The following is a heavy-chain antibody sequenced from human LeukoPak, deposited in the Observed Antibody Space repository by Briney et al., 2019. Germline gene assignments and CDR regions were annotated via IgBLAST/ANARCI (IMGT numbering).Heavy chain of an antibody. Sequence: GGSLRLSCAASGFTFSSYWMHWDRQAPGEGLVWVSLIISDGTSTTYADSVKGRFIISRDNAKNTLYLQMNSLRVEDTAVYYCARDRGYSQDYWGQRTLVTVSS. CDR1: GFTFSSYW. V-gene: IGHV3-74*01. CDR2: IISDGTST. D-gene: IGHD2-15*01. CDR3: ARDRGYSQDY. J-gene: IGHJ4*02.